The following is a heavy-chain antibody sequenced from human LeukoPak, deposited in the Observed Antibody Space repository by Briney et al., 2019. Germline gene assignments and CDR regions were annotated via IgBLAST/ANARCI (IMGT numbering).Heavy chain of an antibody. CDR2: ISGGGGST. Sequence: GGSLRLSCAASGFTFSSYAMSWVRQAPGKGLEWVSAISGGGGSTHYADSAKGRFTISRDNSKNTLHLQMSSLRAGDTAVYYCAKSSYYDSSGYYREYYFDYWGQGTLVTVSS. CDR3: AKSSYYDSSGYYREYYFDY. D-gene: IGHD3-22*01. V-gene: IGHV3-23*01. J-gene: IGHJ4*02. CDR1: GFTFSSYA.